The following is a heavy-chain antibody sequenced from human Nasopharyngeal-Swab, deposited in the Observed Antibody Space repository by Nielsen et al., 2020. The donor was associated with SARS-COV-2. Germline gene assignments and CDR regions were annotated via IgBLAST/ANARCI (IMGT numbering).Heavy chain of an antibody. Sequence: GESLKISCAASGFTFSGSAMHWVRQASGKGLEWVGRIRSKANSYATAYAASVKGRFTISRDDSKNTAYLQMNSLKTEDTAVYYCTRRERDSESYYYYGMDVWGQGTTVTVSS. CDR2: IRSKANSYAT. D-gene: IGHD1-26*01. CDR3: TRRERDSESYYYYGMDV. V-gene: IGHV3-73*01. J-gene: IGHJ6*02. CDR1: GFTFSGSA.